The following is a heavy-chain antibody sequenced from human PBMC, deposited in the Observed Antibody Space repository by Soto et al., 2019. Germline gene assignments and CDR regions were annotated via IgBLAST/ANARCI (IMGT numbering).Heavy chain of an antibody. Sequence: QVQLVESGGGVVQPGRSLRLSCAASGFTFSSYAMHWVRQAPGKGLEWVAVISYDGSNKYYADSVKGRFTISRDNSKNTLYLQMNSLRAEDTAVYYCARGTPGWELRGAFDIWGQGTMVTVSS. J-gene: IGHJ3*02. CDR3: ARGTPGWELRGAFDI. D-gene: IGHD1-26*01. V-gene: IGHV3-30-3*01. CDR1: GFTFSSYA. CDR2: ISYDGSNK.